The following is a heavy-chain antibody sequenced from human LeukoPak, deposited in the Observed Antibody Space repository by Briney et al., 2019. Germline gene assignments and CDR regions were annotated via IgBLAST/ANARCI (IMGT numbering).Heavy chain of an antibody. V-gene: IGHV3-73*01. D-gene: IGHD2-2*01. Sequence: PGGSLKLSCAASGFTFSGSAMHWVRQASGKGLEWVGRIRSKANSYATAYAASVKGRFTISRDDSKNTAYLQMNSLETEDTAVYYRTRLGYCSSTSCKNDYWGQGTLVTVSS. CDR2: IRSKANSYAT. CDR1: GFTFSGSA. J-gene: IGHJ4*02. CDR3: TRLGYCSSTSCKNDY.